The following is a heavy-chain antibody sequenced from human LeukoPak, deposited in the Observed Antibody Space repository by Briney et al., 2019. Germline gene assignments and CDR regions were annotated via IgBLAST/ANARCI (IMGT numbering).Heavy chain of an antibody. Sequence: PSETLSLTCTVSGGSISSGGYYWSWIRQHPGKGLEWIGYIYYSGSTYYNPSLKSRVTISVDTSKNQFSLKLSSVTAADTAVYYCARAATATTWADYYYGMDVWGQGTTVTVSS. CDR3: ARAATATTWADYYYGMDV. V-gene: IGHV4-31*03. D-gene: IGHD4-17*01. J-gene: IGHJ6*02. CDR1: GGSISSGGYY. CDR2: IYYSGST.